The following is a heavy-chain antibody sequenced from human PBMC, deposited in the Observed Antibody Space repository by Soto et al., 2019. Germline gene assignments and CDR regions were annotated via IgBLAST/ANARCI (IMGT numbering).Heavy chain of an antibody. D-gene: IGHD6-19*01. CDR1: GGSISSSNW. V-gene: IGHV4-4*02. CDR2: IYHSGST. Sequence: QVQLQESGPGLVKPSGTLSLTCAVSGGSISSSNWWSWVRQPPGKGLEWIGEIYHSGSTNYNPSLKSRVTITVDQSKNQFSLTLSSVTAAATAVYYCARLTMAVAPIDYWGQGTLVTVSS. J-gene: IGHJ4*02. CDR3: ARLTMAVAPIDY.